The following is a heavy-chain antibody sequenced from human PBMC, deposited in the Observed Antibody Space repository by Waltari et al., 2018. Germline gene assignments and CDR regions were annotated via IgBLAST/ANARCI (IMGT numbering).Heavy chain of an antibody. CDR3: ARGAVRSSGWLHHYFDY. D-gene: IGHD6-19*01. CDR2: ISSSSSYI. V-gene: IGHV3-21*01. J-gene: IGHJ4*02. CDR1: GFTFSSYS. Sequence: EVQLVESGGGLVKPGGSLRLSCAASGFTFSSYSMNWVRQAPGKGLEWVSSISSSSSYIYYADAVKGRFTISRDNAKNSLYLQMNSLRAEDTAVYYCARGAVRSSGWLHHYFDYWGQGTLVTVSS.